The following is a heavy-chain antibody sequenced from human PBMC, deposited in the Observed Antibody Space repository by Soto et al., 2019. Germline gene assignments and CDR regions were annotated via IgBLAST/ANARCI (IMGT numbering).Heavy chain of an antibody. D-gene: IGHD6-13*01. CDR2: IYSGGST. Sequence: PGGSLRLSCAASGFTVSSNYMSWVRQAPGKGLEWVSVIYSGGSTYYADSVKGRFTISRDNSKNTLYLQMNSLRAEDTAVYYCARGPTFLAAPYYMDVWGKGTTVTVSS. CDR1: GFTVSSNY. J-gene: IGHJ6*03. V-gene: IGHV3-66*01. CDR3: ARGPTFLAAPYYMDV.